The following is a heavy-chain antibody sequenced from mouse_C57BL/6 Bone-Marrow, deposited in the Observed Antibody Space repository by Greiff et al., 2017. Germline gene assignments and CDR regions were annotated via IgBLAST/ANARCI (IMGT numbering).Heavy chain of an antibody. D-gene: IGHD1-1*01. CDR1: GYTFTDYN. J-gene: IGHJ2*01. V-gene: IGHV1-18*01. CDR2: ITPNNGGT. Sequence: VQLQQSGPELVKPGASVKIPCKASGYTFTDYNMDWVKQSHGKSLEWIGDITPNNGGTIYNQKFTGKATLTVDKSSSTAYMERRSLTSEDTAVYYCAIYYYGSGFDYWGQGTTLTVSS. CDR3: AIYYYGSGFDY.